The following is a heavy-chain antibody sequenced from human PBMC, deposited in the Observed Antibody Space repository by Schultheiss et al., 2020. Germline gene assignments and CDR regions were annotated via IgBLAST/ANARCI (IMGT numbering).Heavy chain of an antibody. CDR2: ISGSGGST. CDR3: ARARDYYYYYGMDV. Sequence: GESLKISCAASGFTFSSYAMSWVRQAPGKGLEWVSAISGSGGSTYYADSVKGRFTISRDNAKNSLYLQMNSLRAEDTAVYYCARARDYYYYYGMDVWGQGTTVTVSS. J-gene: IGHJ6*02. CDR1: GFTFSSYA. V-gene: IGHV3-23*01.